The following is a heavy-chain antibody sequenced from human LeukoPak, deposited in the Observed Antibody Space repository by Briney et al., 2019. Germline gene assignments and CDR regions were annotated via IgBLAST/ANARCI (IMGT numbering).Heavy chain of an antibody. CDR3: ASNMITFGGVIVTDAFDI. J-gene: IGHJ3*02. D-gene: IGHD3-16*02. CDR2: IYTSGST. CDR1: GGSISSYY. V-gene: IGHV4-4*07. Sequence: PSETLSLTRTVSGGSISSYYWSWIRQPAGKGLEWIGRIYTSGSTNYNPSLKSRVTMSVDTSKNQFSLKLSSVTAADTAVYYCASNMITFGGVIVTDAFDIWGQGTMVTVSS.